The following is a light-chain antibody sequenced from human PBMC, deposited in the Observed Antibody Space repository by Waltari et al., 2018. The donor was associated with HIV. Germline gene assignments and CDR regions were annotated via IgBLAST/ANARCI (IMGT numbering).Light chain of an antibody. V-gene: IGLV1-44*01. J-gene: IGLJ2*01. CDR2: NNN. Sequence: QSVLTQPPSASGTPGQRVTFSCSGSSSNIGSNPVDWYQKLPGTAPRLLIYNNNERPLGVPDRFSGSKSGTSASLAIGGLQSEDEADYYCAAWDDSLNGHVLFGGGTKLTVL. CDR3: AAWDDSLNGHVL. CDR1: SSNIGSNP.